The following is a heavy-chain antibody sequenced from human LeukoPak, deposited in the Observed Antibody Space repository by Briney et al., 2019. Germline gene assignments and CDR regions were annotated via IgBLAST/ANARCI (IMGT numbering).Heavy chain of an antibody. J-gene: IGHJ6*03. CDR3: ARHPIYDSGGYYPWRVDYYYMDV. CDR1: GGSISSYY. CDR2: IYTSGST. Sequence: SSETLSLTCTVSGGSISSYYWSWIRQPAGKGLEWIGRIYTSGSTNYHPSLKSRVSMSVDTSKNQFSLKLSSVTAADTAVYYCARHPIYDSGGYYPWRVDYYYMDVWGKGTTVTVSS. V-gene: IGHV4-4*07. D-gene: IGHD3-22*01.